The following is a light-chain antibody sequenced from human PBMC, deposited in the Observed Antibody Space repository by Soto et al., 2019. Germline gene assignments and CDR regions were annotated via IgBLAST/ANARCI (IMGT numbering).Light chain of an antibody. CDR2: SNN. Sequence: QSVLTQPPSASGTPGQRVTISCSGSSSNIGSNTVNWYQQLPGTAPKLLIYSNNQRPSGVPDRFSGSKSGTLASLAISGLQSEDEADYYCAAWDDSLNVVVFGGGTKLTVL. CDR3: AAWDDSLNVVV. V-gene: IGLV1-44*01. J-gene: IGLJ2*01. CDR1: SSNIGSNT.